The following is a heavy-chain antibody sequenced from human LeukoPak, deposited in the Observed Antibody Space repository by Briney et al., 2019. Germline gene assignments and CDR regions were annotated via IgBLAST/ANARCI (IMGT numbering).Heavy chain of an antibody. D-gene: IGHD7-27*01. CDR1: GYTFTGYY. CDR3: ARAGDSSTYYYYSMDV. Sequence: ASVKVSCKASGYTFTGYYVHWVRQAPGQGLEWMGWINPNSGGTNYAQRFQGRVTMTRDTSISAAYMELSRLRPDDTAVFYCARAGDSSTYYYYSMDVWGQGTTVTVSS. J-gene: IGHJ6*02. CDR2: INPNSGGT. V-gene: IGHV1-2*02.